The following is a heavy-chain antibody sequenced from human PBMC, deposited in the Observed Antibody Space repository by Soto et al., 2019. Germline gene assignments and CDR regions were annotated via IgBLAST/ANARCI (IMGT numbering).Heavy chain of an antibody. CDR3: ARWDYDSSGYSIDY. D-gene: IGHD3-22*01. CDR2: IWYDGSNK. CDR1: GFTFSSYG. Sequence: GGSLRLSCAASGFTFSSYGMHWVRQAPGKGLEWVAVIWYDGSNKYYADSVKGRFTISRDNSKNTLYLQMNSLRAEDTAVYYCARWDYDSSGYSIDYWGQGTLVTVSS. V-gene: IGHV3-33*01. J-gene: IGHJ4*02.